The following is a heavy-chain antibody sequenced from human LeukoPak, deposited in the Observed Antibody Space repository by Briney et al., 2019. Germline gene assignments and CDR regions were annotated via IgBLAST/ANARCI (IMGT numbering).Heavy chain of an antibody. J-gene: IGHJ5*02. CDR2: IYYSGST. CDR3: ARRYCSGGSCYREYFDP. D-gene: IGHD2-15*01. CDR1: GGSISSSSYY. Sequence: SETLSLTCTVSGGSISSSSYYWGWIRQPPEKGLEWIGSIYYSGSTYYNPSLKSRVTISVDTSKNQFSLKLSSVTAADTAVYYCARRYCSGGSCYREYFDPWGQGTLVTVSS. V-gene: IGHV4-39*01.